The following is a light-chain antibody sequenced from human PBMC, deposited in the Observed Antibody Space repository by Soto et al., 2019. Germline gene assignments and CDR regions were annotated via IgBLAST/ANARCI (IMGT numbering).Light chain of an antibody. CDR3: SSYTSSSTLYV. CDR1: SSDVGSYSL. Sequence: QSALTQPASVSGSPGQSITISCTGASSDVGSYSLVSWYQQHPGKAPKLMIYEGSKRPSGVSNRFSGSKSGNTASLTISGLQTEDEADYYCSSYTSSSTLYVFGTGTKVTVL. V-gene: IGLV2-14*02. CDR2: EGS. J-gene: IGLJ1*01.